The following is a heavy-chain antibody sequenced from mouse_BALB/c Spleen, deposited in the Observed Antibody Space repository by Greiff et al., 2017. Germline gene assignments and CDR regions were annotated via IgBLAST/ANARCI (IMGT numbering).Heavy chain of an antibody. J-gene: IGHJ2*01. Sequence: EVQLQQSGTVLARPGASVKMSCKASGYSFTSYWMHWVKQRPGQGLEWIGAIYPGNSDTSYNQKFKGKAKLTAVTSASTAYMELSSLTNEDSAVYYCTREGDRYDEGDYWGQGTTLTVSS. CDR2: IYPGNSDT. D-gene: IGHD2-14*01. CDR1: GYSFTSYW. V-gene: IGHV1-5*01. CDR3: TREGDRYDEGDY.